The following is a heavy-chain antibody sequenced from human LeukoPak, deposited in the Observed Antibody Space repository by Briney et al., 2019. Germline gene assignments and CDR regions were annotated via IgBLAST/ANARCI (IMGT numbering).Heavy chain of an antibody. CDR3: AKDPFGVRSYYYYYYGMDV. CDR2: IIPIFGTA. Sequence: GASVKVSYKASGGTFSSYAISWVRQAPGQGLEWMGGIIPIFGTANYAQKFQGRVTITADESTSTAYVELSSLRAEDTAVYYCAKDPFGVRSYYYYYYGMDVWGQGTTVTVSS. V-gene: IGHV1-69*13. D-gene: IGHD3-3*01. J-gene: IGHJ6*02. CDR1: GGTFSSYA.